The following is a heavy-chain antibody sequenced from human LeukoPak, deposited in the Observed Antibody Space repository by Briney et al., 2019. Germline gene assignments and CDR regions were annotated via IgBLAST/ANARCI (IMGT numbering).Heavy chain of an antibody. V-gene: IGHV1-69*04. Sequence: SVKVSCKASGGTFSSYAISWVRQAPRQGLEWMGRIIPIFGIVNYAQKFQGRVTITADKSTSTAYMELSSLRSEDTAVYYCARPRGRKNCSGGSCYSALFDYWGQGTLVTVSS. J-gene: IGHJ4*02. CDR3: ARPRGRKNCSGGSCYSALFDY. CDR2: IIPIFGIV. D-gene: IGHD2-15*01. CDR1: GGTFSSYA.